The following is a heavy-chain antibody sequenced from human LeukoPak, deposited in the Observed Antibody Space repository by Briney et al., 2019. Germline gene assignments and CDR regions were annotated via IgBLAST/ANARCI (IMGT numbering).Heavy chain of an antibody. Sequence: ASVKVSCKASGYTFTSYDINWVRQATGQGLEWMGWMNPNSGNTGYAQKFQGRVTMTRNTSISTAYTELSSLRSEDTAVYYCARSTADSTDNYYYGMDVWGQGTTVTVSS. D-gene: IGHD2-15*01. V-gene: IGHV1-8*01. J-gene: IGHJ6*02. CDR2: MNPNSGNT. CDR3: ARSTADSTDNYYYGMDV. CDR1: GYTFTSYD.